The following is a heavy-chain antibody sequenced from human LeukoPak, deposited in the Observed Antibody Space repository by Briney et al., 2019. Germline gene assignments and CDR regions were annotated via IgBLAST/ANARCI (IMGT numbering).Heavy chain of an antibody. D-gene: IGHD2-2*01. CDR1: GFTFSIYG. V-gene: IGHV3-30*02. CDR2: IRYDGSNK. Sequence: GGSLRLSCAASGFTFSIYGMHWVRQAPGKGLEWVAFIRYDGSNKYYADSVKGRFTISRDNSKNTLYLQMNSLRAEDTAVYYCAKDRMRVPATWGQGTLVTVSS. CDR3: AKDRMRVPAT. J-gene: IGHJ5*02.